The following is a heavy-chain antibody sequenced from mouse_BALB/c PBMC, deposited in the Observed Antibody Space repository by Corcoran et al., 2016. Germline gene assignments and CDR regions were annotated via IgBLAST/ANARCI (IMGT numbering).Heavy chain of an antibody. J-gene: IGHJ4*01. V-gene: IGHV1S34*01. D-gene: IGHD2-10*02. Sequence: LVKTGASVKISCKASGYSFTGYYMHWVKQSHGKSLEWIGYISCYNGATSYNQKFKGKATFTVDTSSSTAYMQFNSLTSEDSAVYYCARVGYGNPYYYAMDYWGQGTSVTVSS. CDR1: GYSFTGYY. CDR3: ARVGYGNPYYYAMDY. CDR2: ISCYNGAT.